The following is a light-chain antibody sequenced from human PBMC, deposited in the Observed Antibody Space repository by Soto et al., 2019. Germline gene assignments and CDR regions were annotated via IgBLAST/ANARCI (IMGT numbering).Light chain of an antibody. Sequence: QSALTQPASVSGSPGQSITVSCTGTSSDIGGYNYLSWYQQHPGKAPKLMVYEVTNRPSGVSDRFSGSKSGNTASLTISGLQADDEGYYYCSSYTSRSTLYVFGTGTKLTVL. CDR3: SSYTSRSTLYV. CDR2: EVT. CDR1: SSDIGGYNY. J-gene: IGLJ1*01. V-gene: IGLV2-14*01.